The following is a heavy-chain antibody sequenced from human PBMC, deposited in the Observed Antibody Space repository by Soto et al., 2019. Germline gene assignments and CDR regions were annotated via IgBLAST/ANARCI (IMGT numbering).Heavy chain of an antibody. J-gene: IGHJ3*02. D-gene: IGHD3-10*01. CDR2: TYYRSKWYN. V-gene: IGHV6-1*01. CDR1: GDSVSSNSAA. Sequence: SQTLSLTGAISGDSVSSNSAAWNWIRQSPSRGLEWLGRTYYRSKWYNDYAVSVKSRITINPDTSKNQFSLQLNSVTPEDTAVYYCARAVRVRGVIILDAFDTWGHGTMVTVSS. CDR3: ARAVRVRGVIILDAFDT.